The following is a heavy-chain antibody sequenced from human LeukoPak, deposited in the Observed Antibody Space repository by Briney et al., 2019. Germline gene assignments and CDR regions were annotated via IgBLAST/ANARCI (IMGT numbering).Heavy chain of an antibody. J-gene: IGHJ3*02. CDR1: GYTFTSYY. V-gene: IGHV1-46*01. CDR2: INPSGGST. Sequence: ASVKVSCKASGYTFTSYYMHWVRQAPGQGLEWMGIINPSGGSTIYAQKFQGRVTMTEDTSTDTAYMELSGLRSEDTAVYYCATDFARTRFDIWGQGTMVTVSS. CDR3: ATDFARTRFDI.